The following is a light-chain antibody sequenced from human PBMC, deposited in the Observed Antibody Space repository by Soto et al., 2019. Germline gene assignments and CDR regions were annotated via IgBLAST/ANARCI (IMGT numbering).Light chain of an antibody. V-gene: IGKV1-39*01. CDR1: QDIRTY. J-gene: IGKJ5*01. CDR3: QQSFSTLLIT. CDR2: AAS. Sequence: IQMTQSPSSLSASVADGVTITCRASQDIRTYLNWYQQKPGKAPKLLISAASSLQSGVPSRFSARGSGTDFTLTISTLQPEDFATYYCQQSFSTLLITFGQGTRLEVK.